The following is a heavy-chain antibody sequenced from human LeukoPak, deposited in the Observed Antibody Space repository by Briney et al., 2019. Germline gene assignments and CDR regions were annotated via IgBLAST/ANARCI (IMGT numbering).Heavy chain of an antibody. J-gene: IGHJ4*02. CDR3: ARESIVVVPAAWFGPYYFDY. CDR2: IYYSGST. CDR1: GGSISSYY. Sequence: PSETLSLTCTVSGGSISSYYWSWIRQPPGKGLERIGYIYYSGSTNYNPSLKSRVTISVDTSKNQFSLKLSSVTAADTAVYYCARESIVVVPAAWFGPYYFDYWGQGTLVTVSS. V-gene: IGHV4-59*01. D-gene: IGHD2-2*01.